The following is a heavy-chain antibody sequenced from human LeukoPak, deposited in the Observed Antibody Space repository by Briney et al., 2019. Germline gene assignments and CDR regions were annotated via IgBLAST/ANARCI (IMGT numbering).Heavy chain of an antibody. Sequence: GGSLRLSCAFSGFTFNSHYVHWVRQAPGQGLLWVSRTTDDATTTYPDSVRGRFTISRDIAKKTLYLQMNSLRAEDTAVYYCARGHLYSFDHWGQGALVTVSS. CDR1: GFTFNSHY. CDR2: TTDDATTT. CDR3: ARGHLYSFDH. D-gene: IGHD4-11*01. J-gene: IGHJ4*02. V-gene: IGHV3-74*01.